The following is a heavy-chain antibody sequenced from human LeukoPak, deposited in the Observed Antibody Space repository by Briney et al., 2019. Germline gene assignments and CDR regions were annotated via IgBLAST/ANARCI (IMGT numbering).Heavy chain of an antibody. Sequence: GGSLRLSCAASGFTFSSYAMHWVRQAPGKGLEWVAVIWYDGSNKYYADSVKGRFTISRDNSKNTLYLQMNSLRVEDTAVYYCAKDRDYYDSSGNGGFDYWGQGTLVTVSS. CDR1: GFTFSSYA. J-gene: IGHJ4*02. CDR2: IWYDGSNK. V-gene: IGHV3-33*06. CDR3: AKDRDYYDSSGNGGFDY. D-gene: IGHD3-22*01.